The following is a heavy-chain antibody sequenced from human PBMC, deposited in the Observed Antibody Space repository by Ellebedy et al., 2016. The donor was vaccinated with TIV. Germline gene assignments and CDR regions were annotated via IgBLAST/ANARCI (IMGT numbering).Heavy chain of an antibody. CDR2: LSSGGGST. J-gene: IGHJ4*02. V-gene: IGHV3-23*01. CDR1: GFTFSSYA. D-gene: IGHD3-10*01. Sequence: GGSLRLSXAASGFTFSSYAMSWVRQAPGKGLEWVSSLSSGGGSTYYADSVKGRFTISRDNSKNTLYLQMNSLRAEDTAVYYCAKDRVGGDWGQGTLVTVSS. CDR3: AKDRVGGD.